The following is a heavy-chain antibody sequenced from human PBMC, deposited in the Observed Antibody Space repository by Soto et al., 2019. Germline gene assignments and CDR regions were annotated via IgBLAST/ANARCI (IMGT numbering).Heavy chain of an antibody. CDR3: ARGRCGGDCYSGDY. Sequence: SVKVSCKASGGTFSSYAISWVRQAPGRGLEWMGGIIPIFGTANYAQKFQGRVTITADKSTSTAYRELSSLRSEDTAVYYCARGRCGGDCYSGDYWGQGTLVTVSS. V-gene: IGHV1-69*06. D-gene: IGHD2-21*02. CDR2: IIPIFGTA. J-gene: IGHJ4*02. CDR1: GGTFSSYA.